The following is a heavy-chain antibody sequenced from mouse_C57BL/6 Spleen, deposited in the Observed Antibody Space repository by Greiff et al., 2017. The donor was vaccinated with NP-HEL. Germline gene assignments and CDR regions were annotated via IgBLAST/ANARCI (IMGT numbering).Heavy chain of an antibody. CDR1: GYTFTDYE. Sequence: QVHVKQSGAELVRPGASVTLSCKASGYTFTDYEMHWVKQTPVHGLEWIGAIDPETGGTAYNQKFKGKAILTADKSSSTAYMELRSLTSEDSAVYYCTRSTTVVAEDWYFDVWGTGTTVTVSS. J-gene: IGHJ1*03. V-gene: IGHV1-15*01. D-gene: IGHD1-1*01. CDR2: IDPETGGT. CDR3: TRSTTVVAEDWYFDV.